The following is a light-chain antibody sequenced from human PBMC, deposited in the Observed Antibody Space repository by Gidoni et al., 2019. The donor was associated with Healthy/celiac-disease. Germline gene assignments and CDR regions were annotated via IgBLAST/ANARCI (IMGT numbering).Light chain of an antibody. CDR2: CAS. CDR3: QQYNNWPPWT. Sequence: EIVMTQSPDTLSVSPGERATLSCRASQSVSSNLDWYQQKPGQAPRLLIYCASTRATGIPARFSGSGSGTEFTLPISSLQSEDFAVYYCQQYNNWPPWTFGQGTKVEIK. J-gene: IGKJ1*01. CDR1: QSVSSN. V-gene: IGKV3-15*01.